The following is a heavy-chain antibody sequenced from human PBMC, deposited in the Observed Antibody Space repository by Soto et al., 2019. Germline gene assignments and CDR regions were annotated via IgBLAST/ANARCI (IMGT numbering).Heavy chain of an antibody. V-gene: IGHV1-46*01. J-gene: IGHJ3*02. D-gene: IGHD6-19*01. CDR1: GYTFTSYY. CDR2: NNPSGGST. CDR3: ARVSPRLVTTFDI. Sequence: ASVKVSCKASGYTFTSYYMHWVRQAPGQRLEWKGKNNPSGGSTSYAQKFQGRVTITRDTSASTAYMELSSLRSEDTAVYYCARVSPRLVTTFDIWGQGTMVTVSS.